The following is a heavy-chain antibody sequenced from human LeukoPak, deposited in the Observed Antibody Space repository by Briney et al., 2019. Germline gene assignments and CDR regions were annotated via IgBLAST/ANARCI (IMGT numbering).Heavy chain of an antibody. CDR3: AKEWIRSITMSREARDY. D-gene: IGHD3-22*01. CDR2: ISGSGGST. V-gene: IGHV3-23*01. Sequence: PGGSLRLSCAASGFTFSTYAMSWVRQAPGKGLEWVSAISGSGGSTYYADSVKGRFTISRDNSKNTLYLQMNSLRAEDTAVYYCAKEWIRSITMSREARDYWGQGTLVTVSS. J-gene: IGHJ4*02. CDR1: GFTFSTYA.